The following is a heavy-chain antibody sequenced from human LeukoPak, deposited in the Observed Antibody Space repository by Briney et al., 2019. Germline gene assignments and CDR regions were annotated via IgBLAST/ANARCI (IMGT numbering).Heavy chain of an antibody. J-gene: IGHJ4*02. CDR1: GFTFSSSW. CDR2: IKQDGSET. V-gene: IGHV3-7*01. Sequence: GGSLRLSCAASGFTFSSSWMNWVRQAPGKGLVWVANIKQDGSETYYVDSVKGRFTISRDNARNSLYLQMNSLRAEDTAVYYCARISRGPPDYWGQGTLVTVSS. CDR3: ARISRGPPDY. D-gene: IGHD3-10*01.